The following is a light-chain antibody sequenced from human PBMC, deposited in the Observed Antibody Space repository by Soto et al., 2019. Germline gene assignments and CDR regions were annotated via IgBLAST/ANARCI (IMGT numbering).Light chain of an antibody. V-gene: IGKV1-39*01. CDR3: QQSSSTPLT. Sequence: DIQMTQSPSSLSASVGDRVTITCRASQSISSYLNWYQQKPGKAPKLLIYAASSLQSGVPSRFSGSGSGTDFTLNISSLQPEDFATYYCQQSSSTPLTFGPGTKGDIK. CDR1: QSISSY. CDR2: AAS. J-gene: IGKJ3*01.